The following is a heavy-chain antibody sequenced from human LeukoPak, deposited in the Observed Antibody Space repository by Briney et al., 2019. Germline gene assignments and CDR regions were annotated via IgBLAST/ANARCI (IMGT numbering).Heavy chain of an antibody. Sequence: ASVKVSCKASGYTFTGYYMHWVRQAPGQGLEWMGWINPNSGGTNYAQKLQSRVTMTTDTSTSTAYMELRSLRSDDTAVYYCARVVSPSRRYYFDYWGQGTLVTVSS. CDR3: ARVVSPSRRYYFDY. V-gene: IGHV1-2*02. D-gene: IGHD3-10*01. CDR1: GYTFTGYY. J-gene: IGHJ4*02. CDR2: INPNSGGT.